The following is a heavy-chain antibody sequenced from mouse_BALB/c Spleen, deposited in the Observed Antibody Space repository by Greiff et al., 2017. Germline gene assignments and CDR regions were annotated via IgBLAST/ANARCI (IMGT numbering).Heavy chain of an antibody. CDR1: GFTFSSYG. CDR2: ISSGGSYT. Sequence: EVMLVESGGDLVKPGGSLKLSCAASGFTFSSYGMSWVRQTPDKRLEWVATISSGGSYTYYPDSVKGRFTISRDNAKNTLYLQMSSLKSEDTAMYYCARQITTLVPYFDYWGQGTTLTVSS. CDR3: ARQITTLVPYFDY. J-gene: IGHJ2*01. V-gene: IGHV5-6*01. D-gene: IGHD1-1*01.